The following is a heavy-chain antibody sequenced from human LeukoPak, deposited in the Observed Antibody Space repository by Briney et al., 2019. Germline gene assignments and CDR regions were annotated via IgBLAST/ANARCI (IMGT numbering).Heavy chain of an antibody. CDR1: GFTLTSSD. V-gene: IGHV1-58*01. CDR3: AADRGAVDGNDI. CDR2: IVVGSGNT. Sequence: SVKVSCKASGFTLTSSDVQWVRQARGQRLEWIRWIVVGSGNTNYAQKFQERVTITRDMSTSTAYMELSSLRSEDTAVYYCAADRGAVDGNDIWGQGTMVTMSS. J-gene: IGHJ3*02. D-gene: IGHD6-19*01.